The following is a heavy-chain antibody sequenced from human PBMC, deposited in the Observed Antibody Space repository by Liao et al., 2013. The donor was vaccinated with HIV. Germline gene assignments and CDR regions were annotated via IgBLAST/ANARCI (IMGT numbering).Heavy chain of an antibody. CDR2: IYYSGST. V-gene: IGHV4-30-4*08. D-gene: IGHD3-22*01. CDR3: AREGRAYYYDSSGYYYYYYMDV. J-gene: IGHJ6*03. Sequence: QVQLQESGPGLVKPSQTLSLTCTVSGGSISSGDYYWSWIRQPPGKGLEWIGYIYYSGSTYYNPSLKSRVTISVDTSKNQFSLKLSSVTAADTAVYYCAREGRAYYYDSSGYYYYYYMDVWGKGTTVTVSS. CDR1: GGSISSGDYY.